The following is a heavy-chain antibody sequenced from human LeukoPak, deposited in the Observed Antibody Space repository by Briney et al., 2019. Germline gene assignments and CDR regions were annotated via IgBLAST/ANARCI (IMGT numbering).Heavy chain of an antibody. CDR1: GLTFGDYA. D-gene: IGHD2-2*01. CDR2: IQAKAYGGAT. Sequence: GGSLRLSCSTSGLTFGDYAMSWVRQAPGKGLEWVGFIQAKAYGGATKYVASVNGRFSISRDDSQTIANLQMNDMKTEDTAVYYCTRAPHPRCSSSGCYLDYWGQGTLVTVSS. CDR3: TRAPHPRCSSSGCYLDY. V-gene: IGHV3-49*04. J-gene: IGHJ4*02.